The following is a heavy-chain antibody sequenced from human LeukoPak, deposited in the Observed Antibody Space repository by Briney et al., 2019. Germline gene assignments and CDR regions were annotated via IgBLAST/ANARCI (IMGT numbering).Heavy chain of an antibody. CDR1: AFTFSNYA. Sequence: GGSLRLSCAASAFTFSNYAMSWVRQAPGKGLEWVSAISVSGDSTYYADSVKGRFTISRDNSKNMLYLQMSSLRTEDTALYSCAKATGSYFDYWGQGTLVTVSS. CDR2: ISVSGDST. V-gene: IGHV3-23*01. D-gene: IGHD1-1*01. CDR3: AKATGSYFDY. J-gene: IGHJ4*02.